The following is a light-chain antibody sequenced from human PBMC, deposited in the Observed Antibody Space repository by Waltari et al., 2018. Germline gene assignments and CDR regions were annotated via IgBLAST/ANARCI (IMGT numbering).Light chain of an antibody. Sequence: QSALTQPASVSGSPGQSITISCTGTSSDVGFYNYVSWYQQHPGKAPKLMIYDVSERPSGVSNRFAVSKSGNTASLTISGLQAEDEADYYCNSYAVSSSWVFGGGTKLTVL. V-gene: IGLV2-14*01. J-gene: IGLJ3*02. CDR3: NSYAVSSSWV. CDR2: DVS. CDR1: SSDVGFYNY.